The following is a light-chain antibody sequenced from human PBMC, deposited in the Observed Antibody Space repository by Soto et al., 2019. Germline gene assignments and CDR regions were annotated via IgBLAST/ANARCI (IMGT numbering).Light chain of an antibody. CDR3: TSKTSSTYVV. J-gene: IGLJ2*01. CDR2: EVS. Sequence: QSALTQPASVSGSPGQSITISCTGTSSDVGGYNYVSWYKQHPGKAPKLMIYEVSNRPSGVSNRFSGSKSGNTASLTISGLQAEDEADYYCTSKTSSTYVVFGGGTKLTVL. CDR1: SSDVGGYNY. V-gene: IGLV2-14*01.